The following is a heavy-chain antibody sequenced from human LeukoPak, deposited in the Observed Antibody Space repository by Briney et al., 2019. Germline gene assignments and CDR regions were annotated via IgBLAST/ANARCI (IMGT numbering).Heavy chain of an antibody. Sequence: GASVKVSCKASGSTFTFHYLHWGRQAPGQGLGWMGWIHPDSGDTHYAQRFQGRVSVTRDTTITTAYMDLSTLRSDDTSMYYCARETAVTTAIHLNHFDLWGQGTLITVSS. V-gene: IGHV1-2*02. CDR1: GSTFTFHY. CDR3: ARETAVTTAIHLNHFDL. CDR2: IHPDSGDT. J-gene: IGHJ4*02. D-gene: IGHD4-17*01.